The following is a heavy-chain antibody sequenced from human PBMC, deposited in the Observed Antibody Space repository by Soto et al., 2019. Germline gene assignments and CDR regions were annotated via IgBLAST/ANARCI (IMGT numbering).Heavy chain of an antibody. D-gene: IGHD3-10*01. Sequence: QVQLVQSGAEVKKPGASVKVSCKASGYTFTSYYMHWVRQAPGQGLEWMGIINPSGGSTSYAQKFQGRVTMTRDTSTSTVYMELSSLRSEDTAVYYCARTTTLITMVRGVILPDNWFDPWGQGTLVTVSS. CDR3: ARTTTLITMVRGVILPDNWFDP. CDR2: INPSGGST. CDR1: GYTFTSYY. J-gene: IGHJ5*02. V-gene: IGHV1-46*01.